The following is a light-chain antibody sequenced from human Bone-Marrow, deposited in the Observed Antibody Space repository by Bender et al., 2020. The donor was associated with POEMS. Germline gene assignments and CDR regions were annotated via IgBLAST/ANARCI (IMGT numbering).Light chain of an antibody. CDR3: VAWDDTLNGWV. Sequence: NFVLTQPHSVSQSPGKTVTISCTRSGGSIARYYVQWYQQRPGSAPTTVIYEDDRRPSGVPDRFSGSMSGTSASLAISGLHSEDEADYYCVAWDDTLNGWVFGGGTKLTVL. J-gene: IGLJ2*01. V-gene: IGLV6-57*04. CDR2: EDD. CDR1: GGSIARYY.